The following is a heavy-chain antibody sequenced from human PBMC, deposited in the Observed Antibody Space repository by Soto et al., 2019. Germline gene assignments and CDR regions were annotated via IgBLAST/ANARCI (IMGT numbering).Heavy chain of an antibody. Sequence: ASVKVSCKASGYTFTSYDINWVRQATGQGLEWMGWMNPNSGNTGYAQKFQGRVTMTRNTSISTAYMELSSLRSEDTAVYYCAREAYYDSSGYYYFHAFDIWGQGTMVTVSS. V-gene: IGHV1-8*01. CDR3: AREAYYDSSGYYYFHAFDI. CDR1: GYTFTSYD. J-gene: IGHJ3*02. CDR2: MNPNSGNT. D-gene: IGHD3-22*01.